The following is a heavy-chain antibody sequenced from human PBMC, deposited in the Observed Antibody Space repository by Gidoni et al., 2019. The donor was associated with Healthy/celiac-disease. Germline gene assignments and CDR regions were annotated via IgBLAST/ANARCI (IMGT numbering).Heavy chain of an antibody. J-gene: IGHJ4*02. Sequence: QVQLQQWGAGLLKPSETLSLTCAVYGGSYSGYYWSWIRQPPGKGLEWIGEIMHSVITHYNPSLQSLVTISVDTSKNQFSLKLSSVTAADTAVYYCASRASTITMVRGGNDYWGQGTLVTVSS. CDR3: ASRASTITMVRGGNDY. CDR2: IMHSVIT. V-gene: IGHV4-34*12. D-gene: IGHD3-10*01. CDR1: GGSYSGYY.